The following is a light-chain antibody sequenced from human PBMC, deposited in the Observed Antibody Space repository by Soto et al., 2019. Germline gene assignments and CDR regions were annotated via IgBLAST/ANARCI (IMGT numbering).Light chain of an antibody. Sequence: EIVLTQSPATLSLSPGERATLFCRASQSVSSYFAWYQQKPGQAPNLLIYDASNRATGIPARFSGSGSGTDFTLTISSLEPVDFAVYYCQQRSNWPLTFGQGTRLEIK. J-gene: IGKJ5*01. CDR1: QSVSSY. V-gene: IGKV3-11*01. CDR3: QQRSNWPLT. CDR2: DAS.